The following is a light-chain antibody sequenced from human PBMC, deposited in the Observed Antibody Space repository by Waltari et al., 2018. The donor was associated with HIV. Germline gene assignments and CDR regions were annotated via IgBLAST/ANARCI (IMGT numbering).Light chain of an antibody. CDR1: SSNIGKNS. Sequence: QSVLTQPPSVSAAPGQNVIISCPGSSSNIGKNSVSWYQQLPGTAPKLLIYDNNKRPSGIPDRFSGSKSGTSATLVIIGLQTGDEADYYCGAWDSSLNDDGVFGGGTKLTVL. J-gene: IGLJ2*01. CDR3: GAWDSSLNDDGV. V-gene: IGLV1-51*01. CDR2: DNN.